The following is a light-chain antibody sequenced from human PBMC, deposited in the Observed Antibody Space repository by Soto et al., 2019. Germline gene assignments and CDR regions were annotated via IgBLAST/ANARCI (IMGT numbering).Light chain of an antibody. Sequence: DIQMTQSPSTLSASVGDRVTITCRASQTISSWLALYQQKPGKAPKLLVYKASNLESGVPSRVSGSGSGTEFTLTISSLQPDDFATYYCQQYNGTFGQGTKVEIK. V-gene: IGKV1-5*03. CDR2: KAS. CDR3: QQYNGT. J-gene: IGKJ1*01. CDR1: QTISSW.